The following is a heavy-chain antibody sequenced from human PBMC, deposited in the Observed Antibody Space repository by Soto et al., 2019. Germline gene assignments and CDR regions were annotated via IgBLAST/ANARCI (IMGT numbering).Heavy chain of an antibody. CDR1: GYSFTSYW. J-gene: IGHJ4*02. D-gene: IGHD3-22*01. CDR3: ATHYYDSSGYYYLDY. Sequence: PGESLKISCKGSGYSFTSYWISWVRQMPGKGLEWMGIIYPGDSDTRYSPSFQGQVTISADKSISTAYLQWSSLKASDTAMYYCATHYYDSSGYYYLDYWGQGTLVTVSS. CDR2: IYPGDSDT. V-gene: IGHV5-51*01.